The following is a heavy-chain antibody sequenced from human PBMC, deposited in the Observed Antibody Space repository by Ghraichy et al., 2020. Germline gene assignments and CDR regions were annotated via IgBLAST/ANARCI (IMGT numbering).Heavy chain of an antibody. CDR2: ISTDSYYT. CDR3: ARDRRITGTSGIYYYFYGTDV. CDR1: GFTFSSYS. Sequence: LTCAASGFTFSSYSMNWVRQAPGKGLEWVSSISTDSYYTYYADSVRGRFTISRDNAKNSLYLQVNSLRADDTAVYYCARDRRITGTSGIYYYFYGTDVWGQGTTVTVAS. V-gene: IGHV3-21*01. J-gene: IGHJ6*02. D-gene: IGHD1-7*01.